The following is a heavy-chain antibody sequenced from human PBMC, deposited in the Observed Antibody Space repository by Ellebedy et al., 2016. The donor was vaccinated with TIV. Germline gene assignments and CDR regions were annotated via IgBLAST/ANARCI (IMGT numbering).Heavy chain of an antibody. D-gene: IGHD6-19*01. Sequence: GGSLRLSXAASGFTFSDYSMRWIRQAPGKGLEWISYISSSGSTIYYADSVKGRFTISRDNAKNSLYVQMNSLRVEDTAVYYCARDSSGWPDYWGQGTLVTVSS. CDR3: ARDSSGWPDY. CDR2: ISSSGSTI. V-gene: IGHV3-11*01. CDR1: GFTFSDYS. J-gene: IGHJ4*02.